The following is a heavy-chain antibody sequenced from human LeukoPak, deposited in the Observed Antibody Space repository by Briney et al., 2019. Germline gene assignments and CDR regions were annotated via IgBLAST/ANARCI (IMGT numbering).Heavy chain of an antibody. J-gene: IGHJ5*01. CDR3: AKDSATITGSYSYNWFDF. D-gene: IGHD5-12*01. CDR2: ISGDGGST. V-gene: IGHV3-43*02. Sequence: AGRSLRLSCTASGFTFNDYAMHWVRQAPGKGLQWVSLISGDGGSTFYADSVRGRFTISRDNSKNSLYLQMSGLRTEDTAIYYCAKDSATITGSYSYNWFDFWGQGNLVTVSS. CDR1: GFTFNDYA.